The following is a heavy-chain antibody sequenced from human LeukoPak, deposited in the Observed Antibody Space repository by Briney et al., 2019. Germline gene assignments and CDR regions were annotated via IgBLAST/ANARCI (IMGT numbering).Heavy chain of an antibody. D-gene: IGHD3-9*01. CDR1: GYTFTSYD. CDR3: ARSPPPPTYYDILTGFPQSGMDV. J-gene: IGHJ6*02. CDR2: MNPNSGNT. Sequence: ASVKVSCKGSGYTFTSYDINWVRQATGQGLEWMGWMNPNSGNTGYAQKFQGRVTMTRNTSISTAYMELSSLRSEDTAVYYCARSPPPPTYYDILTGFPQSGMDVWGQGTTVTVSS. V-gene: IGHV1-8*01.